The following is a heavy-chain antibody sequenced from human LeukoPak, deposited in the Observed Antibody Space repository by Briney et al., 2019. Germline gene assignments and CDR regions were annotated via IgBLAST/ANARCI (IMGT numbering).Heavy chain of an antibody. CDR3: ARVGRDFWSGYLDAFDI. CDR1: GGSISSYY. CDR2: IYYSGST. V-gene: IGHV4-59*01. Sequence: SETLSLTCTVSGGSISSYYWSWIRQPPGKGLEWIGYIYYSGSTNYNPSLKSRVTISVDTSKNQFSLKLSSVAAADTAVYYCARVGRDFWSGYLDAFDIWGQGTMVTVSS. D-gene: IGHD3-3*01. J-gene: IGHJ3*02.